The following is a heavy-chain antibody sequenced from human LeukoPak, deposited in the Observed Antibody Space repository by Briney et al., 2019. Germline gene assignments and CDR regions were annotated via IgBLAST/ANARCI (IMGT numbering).Heavy chain of an antibody. J-gene: IGHJ4*02. Sequence: SETLSLTCGVSGGSVINTNWWTWVRQHPGKGLEWIGEVHLDGRTNYNPSLESRLTMSVDVSENQVSLKLTSVTAADTAVYYCAREGGFYRPLDYSGQGTLVTVSS. V-gene: IGHV4-4*02. D-gene: IGHD3-3*01. CDR2: VHLDGRT. CDR1: GGSVINTNW. CDR3: AREGGFYRPLDY.